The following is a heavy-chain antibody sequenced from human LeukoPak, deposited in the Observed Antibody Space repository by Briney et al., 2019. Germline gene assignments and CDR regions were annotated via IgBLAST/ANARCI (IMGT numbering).Heavy chain of an antibody. CDR2: ISWNSGSI. D-gene: IGHD3-10*01. CDR3: AKSPYGSGTLRGNYFDY. J-gene: IGHJ4*02. CDR1: GFTFDDYA. Sequence: SLRLSCAASGFTFDDYAMHWVRQAPGKGLEWVSGISWNSGSIGYADSVKGRFTISRDNAKNSLYLQMNSLRAEDMALYYCAKSPYGSGTLRGNYFDYWGQGTLVTVSS. V-gene: IGHV3-9*03.